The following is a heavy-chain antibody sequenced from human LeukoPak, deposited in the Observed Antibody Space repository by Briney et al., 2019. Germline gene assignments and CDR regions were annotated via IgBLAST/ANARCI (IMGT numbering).Heavy chain of an antibody. Sequence: SETLSLTCTVSGGSISSTIYYWGWIRQPPGKGLEWIGSIYYRGSTYYNPSLKSRVAISVDKSKNQFSLKLSSVTAADTAVYYCARDHPITMVRGVIFDPYYYYYMDVWGKGTTVTVSS. D-gene: IGHD3-10*01. CDR2: IYYRGST. CDR1: GGSISSTIYY. J-gene: IGHJ6*03. V-gene: IGHV4-39*07. CDR3: ARDHPITMVRGVIFDPYYYYYMDV.